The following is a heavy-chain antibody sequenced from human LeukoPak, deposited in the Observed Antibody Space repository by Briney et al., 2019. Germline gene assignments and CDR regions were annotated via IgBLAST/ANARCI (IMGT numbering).Heavy chain of an antibody. Sequence: ASVKVSCKASGYTFTGYYMHWVRQAPGQGLEWMGWINPNSGGTNYAQKFQGRVTMTRDTSISTAYMELSRLRSDDTAVYYCAITPLGYCSGGSCNWFDPWGREPWSPSPQ. J-gene: IGHJ5*02. CDR3: AITPLGYCSGGSCNWFDP. CDR1: GYTFTGYY. V-gene: IGHV1-2*02. CDR2: INPNSGGT. D-gene: IGHD2-15*01.